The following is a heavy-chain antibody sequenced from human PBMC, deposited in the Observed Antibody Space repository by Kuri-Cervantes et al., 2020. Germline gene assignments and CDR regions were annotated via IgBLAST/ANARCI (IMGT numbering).Heavy chain of an antibody. V-gene: IGHV4-61*01. CDR1: GGSVSSGRYY. CDR2: IYYSGST. Sequence: SETLSLTCTVSGGSVSSGRYYWSWIRQPPGKGLEWIGYIYYSGSTNYNPSLKSRVTISVDTSKNQFSLKLSSVTAADTAVYYCARGRRTRAVAGTHDYWGQGTLVTVSS. J-gene: IGHJ4*02. CDR3: ARGRRTRAVAGTHDY. D-gene: IGHD6-19*01.